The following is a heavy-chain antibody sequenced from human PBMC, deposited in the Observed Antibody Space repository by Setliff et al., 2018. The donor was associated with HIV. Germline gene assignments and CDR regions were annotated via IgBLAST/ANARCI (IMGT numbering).Heavy chain of an antibody. CDR1: GYTFTSYG. Sequence: ASVKVSCKASGYTFTSYGISWVRQAPGQGLEWMGWISTYNGNTNYAQKVQGRVIMTADTSTSTAYMELRSLRSDDTAVYYCARTYYYDSSGYYGYYYYYYMDVWGKGTTVTVSS. D-gene: IGHD3-22*01. V-gene: IGHV1-18*04. CDR2: ISTYNGNT. CDR3: ARTYYYDSSGYYGYYYYYYMDV. J-gene: IGHJ6*03.